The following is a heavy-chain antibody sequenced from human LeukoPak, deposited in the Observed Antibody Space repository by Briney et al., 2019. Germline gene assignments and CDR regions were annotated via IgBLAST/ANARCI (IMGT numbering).Heavy chain of an antibody. Sequence: GGSLRLSCAASGFTFSSYVMSWVRQAPGKGLEWVSPICDSGVNTYYADSVKGRFTISRDNSKNTLYLQVNSLRAEDTAIYYCAKGSSAPGTTTRPHWFDPWGQGTLVTVSS. D-gene: IGHD1-1*01. CDR3: AKGSSAPGTTTRPHWFDP. J-gene: IGHJ5*02. CDR1: GFTFSSYV. CDR2: ICDSGVNT. V-gene: IGHV3-23*01.